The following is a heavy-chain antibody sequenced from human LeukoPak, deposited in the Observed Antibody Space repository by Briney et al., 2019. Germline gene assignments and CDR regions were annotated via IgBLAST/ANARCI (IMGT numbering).Heavy chain of an antibody. V-gene: IGHV4-34*01. Sequence: PSETLSLTCAVYGGSFSGYYWSWIRQPPGKGLEWIGEINHSGSTNYNPSLKSRVTISVDTSKNQFSLKLSSVTAADTAVHYCARRGTPLGKLSYWGQGALVTVSS. CDR1: GGSFSGYY. D-gene: IGHD2/OR15-2a*01. CDR2: INHSGST. J-gene: IGHJ4*02. CDR3: ARRGTPLGKLSY.